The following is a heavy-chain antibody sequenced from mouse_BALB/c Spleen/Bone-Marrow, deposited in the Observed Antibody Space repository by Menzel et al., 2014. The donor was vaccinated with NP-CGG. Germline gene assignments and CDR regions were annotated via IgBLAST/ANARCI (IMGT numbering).Heavy chain of an antibody. V-gene: IGHV1-9*01. J-gene: IGHJ4*01. CDR1: GYTFTNYW. Sequence: VQLQQSGAELMRPGASVMISCKASGYTFTNYWIEWVKQRPGHGLEWIGEILPGRGSPNYNEKFKGKATFALDTSSNTSYMQLSSLTSEDSAVYYCARKGALRAMDYWGQGSSVTVSS. CDR3: ARKGALRAMDY. CDR2: ILPGRGSP.